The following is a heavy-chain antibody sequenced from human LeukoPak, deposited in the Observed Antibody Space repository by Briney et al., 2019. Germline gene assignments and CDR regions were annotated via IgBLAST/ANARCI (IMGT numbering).Heavy chain of an antibody. CDR2: IIPIFGTA. CDR3: ARGMATTHLPFDY. J-gene: IGHJ4*02. CDR1: GGTFSSYA. D-gene: IGHD5-12*01. V-gene: IGHV1-69*13. Sequence: SVKVSCKASGGTFSSYAISWVRQAPGQALEWMGGIIPIFGTANYAQKFQGRVTITADQSTSTAYMELSSLRSEDTAVYYCARGMATTHLPFDYWGQGTLVTVSS.